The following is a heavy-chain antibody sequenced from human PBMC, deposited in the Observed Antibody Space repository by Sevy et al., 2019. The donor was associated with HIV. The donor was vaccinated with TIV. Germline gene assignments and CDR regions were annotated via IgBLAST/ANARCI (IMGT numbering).Heavy chain of an antibody. D-gene: IGHD6-6*01. CDR3: ARGLIATRRGGGYYFDY. V-gene: IGHV1-69*13. CDR2: IIPIFGTA. J-gene: IGHJ4*02. CDR1: GGTFSSYA. Sequence: PSVKVSCKASGGTFSSYAISWVRQAPGQGLEWMGGIIPIFGTANYAQKFQGRVTVTADESTSTAYMELSSLRSEDTAVYYCARGLIATRRGGGYYFDYWGQGTLVTVSS.